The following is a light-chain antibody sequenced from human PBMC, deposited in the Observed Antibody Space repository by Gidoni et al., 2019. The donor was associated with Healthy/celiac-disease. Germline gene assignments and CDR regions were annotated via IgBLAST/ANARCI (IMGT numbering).Light chain of an antibody. CDR2: QDN. CDR3: QAWDSSTVV. Sequence: SYELTQPPSVSVSPGQTASITCSGDKLGDKYASWYQQKPGQSPVLVIYQDNKLPSGIPERFSGSTSGNTATLTISGTQAMDEAYYYCQAWDSSTVVFGGGTKLTVL. V-gene: IGLV3-1*01. CDR1: KLGDKY. J-gene: IGLJ2*01.